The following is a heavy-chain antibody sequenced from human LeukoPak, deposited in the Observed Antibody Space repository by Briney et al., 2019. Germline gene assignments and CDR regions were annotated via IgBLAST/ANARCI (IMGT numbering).Heavy chain of an antibody. CDR1: GFTFSSYW. J-gene: IGHJ6*03. D-gene: IGHD2-2*01. V-gene: IGHV3-7*01. Sequence: GGSLRLSCAASGFTFSSYWMSWVRQAPGKGLEWVANIKQDGSEKYYVDSVKGRFTISRDNSKNTLYLQMNSLRAEDTAVYYCAKGSGAHCSSTSCYANYYYYYMDVWGKGTTVTISS. CDR2: IKQDGSEK. CDR3: AKGSGAHCSSTSCYANYYYYYMDV.